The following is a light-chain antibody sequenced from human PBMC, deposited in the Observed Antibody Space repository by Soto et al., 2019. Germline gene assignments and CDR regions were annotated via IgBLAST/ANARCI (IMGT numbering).Light chain of an antibody. J-gene: IGKJ1*01. CDR2: AAS. Sequence: DIVMTQSPATLSASPGGRVTVSCRASQSVSSHVAWYQQRPGQAPRLLITAASFRATGIPDRISGSGSGTEFTLTIGSLQSEDFAVYYCQQYNNWPWTFGPGTKVEI. CDR3: QQYNNWPWT. V-gene: IGKV3-15*01. CDR1: QSVSSH.